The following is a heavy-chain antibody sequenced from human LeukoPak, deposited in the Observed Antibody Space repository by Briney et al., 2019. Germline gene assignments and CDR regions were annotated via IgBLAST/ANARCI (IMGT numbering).Heavy chain of an antibody. CDR2: INPNSGGT. J-gene: IGHJ6*03. V-gene: IGHV1-2*02. Sequence: ASVKVSCKASGYTFTGYCIHWVRQAPGQGLEWMGWINPNSGGTIYAQKFQGRVAMTKDTSISTAYMELSRLGSDDTAVHYCASARGQYYYYMDVWGKGTTVTVSS. CDR3: ASARGQYYYYMDV. CDR1: GYTFTGYC.